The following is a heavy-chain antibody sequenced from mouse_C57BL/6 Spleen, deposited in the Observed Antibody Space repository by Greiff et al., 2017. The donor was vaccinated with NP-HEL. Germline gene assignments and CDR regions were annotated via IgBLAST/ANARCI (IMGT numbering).Heavy chain of an antibody. D-gene: IGHD1-1*01. CDR3: ARPLYYGSTYRGWYFDV. CDR2: IDPSDSYT. CDR1: GYTFTSYW. V-gene: IGHV1-69*01. Sequence: QVQLQQPGAELVMPGASVKLSCKASGYTFTSYWMHWVKQRPGQGLEWIGEIDPSDSYTNYNQKFKGKSTLTVDKSSSTAYMQLSSLTSEDSAVYYCARPLYYGSTYRGWYFDVWGTGTTVTVSS. J-gene: IGHJ1*03.